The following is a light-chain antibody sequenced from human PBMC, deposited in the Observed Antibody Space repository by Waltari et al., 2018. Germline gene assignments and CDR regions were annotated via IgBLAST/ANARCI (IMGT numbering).Light chain of an antibody. CDR1: SLRSSY. J-gene: IGLJ2*01. CDR2: GKH. Sequence: SSELTQDPAVSVALGQTVRITCPVDSLRSSYVSLFHQKPGQTPALVIYGKHNRPAGDADRFSAASSGSTAALSMIGAQAEDEADYYCQSRDSSGDVLIGGGTKLTVV. CDR3: QSRDSSGDVL. V-gene: IGLV3-19*01.